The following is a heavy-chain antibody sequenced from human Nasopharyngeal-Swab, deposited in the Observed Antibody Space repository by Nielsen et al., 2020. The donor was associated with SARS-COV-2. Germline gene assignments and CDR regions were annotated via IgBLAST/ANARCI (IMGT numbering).Heavy chain of an antibody. Sequence: WIRQPPGKGLEWVAVIWYGGSNKYYADSVKGRFTISRDNSKNTLYLQMNSLRAEDTAVYYCARDLSYYDSVGAFDIWGQGTMVTVSS. V-gene: IGHV3-33*01. D-gene: IGHD3-22*01. J-gene: IGHJ3*02. CDR3: ARDLSYYDSVGAFDI. CDR2: IWYGGSNK.